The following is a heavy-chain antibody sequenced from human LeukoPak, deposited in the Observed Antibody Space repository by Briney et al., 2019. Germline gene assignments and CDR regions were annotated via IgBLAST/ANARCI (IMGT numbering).Heavy chain of an antibody. D-gene: IGHD3-22*01. Sequence: PSETLSLTCTVSGGSIISNSYYWGWIRQPPGKGLEWIGSIYYSAGTYYNPSLKSRVTISVDTSKNQFSLKLSSVTAADTAVYYCARLKLTYDTGGYPTPLYYFDYWGQGTLVTVSS. V-gene: IGHV4-39*07. CDR2: IYYSAGT. CDR3: ARLKLTYDTGGYPTPLYYFDY. J-gene: IGHJ4*02. CDR1: GGSIISNSYY.